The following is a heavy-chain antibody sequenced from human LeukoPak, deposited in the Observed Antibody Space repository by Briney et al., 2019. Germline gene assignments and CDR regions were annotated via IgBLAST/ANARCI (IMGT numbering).Heavy chain of an antibody. V-gene: IGHV1-2*02. CDR2: INPNSGGT. J-gene: IGHJ4*02. CDR3: ASSTSSGLDY. Sequence: ASVKVSCKASGGTFSSYAISWVRQAPGQGLEWMGWINPNSGGTNYAQKFQGRVTMTRDTSISTAYMELSRLRSDDTAVYYCASSTSSGLDYWGQGTLVTVSS. CDR1: GGTFSSYA. D-gene: IGHD6-19*01.